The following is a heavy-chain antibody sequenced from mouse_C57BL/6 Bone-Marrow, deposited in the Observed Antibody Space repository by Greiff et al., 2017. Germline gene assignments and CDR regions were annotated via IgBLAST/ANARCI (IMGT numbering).Heavy chain of an antibody. CDR2: IDPSDSYT. CDR3: ARRMDY. J-gene: IGHJ4*01. Sequence: VQLQQPGAELVMPGASVKLSCKASGYTFTSYWMHWVKQRPGQGLEWIGEIDPSDSYTNYNQKFKGKSTLTVDKSSSTAYMQLSSLTSEDTAVYNWARRMDYWGQGNSVTVSS. CDR1: GYTFTSYW. V-gene: IGHV1-69*01.